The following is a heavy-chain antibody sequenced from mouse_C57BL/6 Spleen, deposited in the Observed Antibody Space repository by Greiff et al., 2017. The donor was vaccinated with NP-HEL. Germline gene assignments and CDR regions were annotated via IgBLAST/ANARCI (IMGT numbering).Heavy chain of an antibody. D-gene: IGHD1-1*01. Sequence: LQESGAELARPGASVKMSCKASGYTFTSYTMHWVKQRPGQGLEWIGYINPSSGYTKYNQKFKDKATLTADKSSSTAYMQLSSLTSEDSAVYYCARKGYGSSYPIDYWGQGTTLTVSS. CDR2: INPSSGYT. V-gene: IGHV1-4*01. CDR1: GYTFTSYT. CDR3: ARKGYGSSYPIDY. J-gene: IGHJ2*01.